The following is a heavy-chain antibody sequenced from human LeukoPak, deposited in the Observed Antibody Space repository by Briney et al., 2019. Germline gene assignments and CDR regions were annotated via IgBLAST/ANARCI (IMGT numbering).Heavy chain of an antibody. Sequence: GGSLRLSCAASGFTFSNAWMSWVRQAPGKGLEWVGRIKSKTDGGTTDYAAPVRGRFTISRDDSKNTLYLQMNSLITEDTAVYYCTSLGFSSGYDSNWFDPWGQGTLVTVSS. D-gene: IGHD3-22*01. CDR2: IKSKTDGGTT. J-gene: IGHJ5*02. CDR1: GFTFSNAW. CDR3: TSLGFSSGYDSNWFDP. V-gene: IGHV3-15*01.